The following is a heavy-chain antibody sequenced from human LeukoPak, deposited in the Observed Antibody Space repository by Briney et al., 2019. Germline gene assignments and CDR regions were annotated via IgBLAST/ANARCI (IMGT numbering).Heavy chain of an antibody. CDR2: MNPNSGNT. J-gene: IGHJ6*02. D-gene: IGHD3-22*01. V-gene: IGHV1-8*03. Sequence: ASVKVSCKASGYTFTSYDINWVRQATGQGLEWMGWMNPNSGNTGYAQKFQGRVTITRNTSISTAYMELSSLRSEDTAVYYCARGGDHDSSVAEYYYYGMDVWGQGTTVTVSS. CDR1: GYTFTSYD. CDR3: ARGGDHDSSVAEYYYYGMDV.